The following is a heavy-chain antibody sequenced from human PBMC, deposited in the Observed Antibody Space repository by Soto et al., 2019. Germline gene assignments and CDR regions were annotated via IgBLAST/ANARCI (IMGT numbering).Heavy chain of an antibody. CDR3: ARLRSTTLGGGDAFDT. CDR1: RFTFSTYW. J-gene: IGHJ3*02. Sequence: EVQLVESGGGLVQPGGSLRLSCAASRFTFSTYWMHWVRQVPGKGLVWVSRINSDGSSTTYADSVKGRFTISRDNAKNTLYLQRNSLRAEDTAVYYCARLRSTTLGGGDAFDTWGQGTMVTVSS. V-gene: IGHV3-74*03. CDR2: INSDGSST. D-gene: IGHD4-17*01.